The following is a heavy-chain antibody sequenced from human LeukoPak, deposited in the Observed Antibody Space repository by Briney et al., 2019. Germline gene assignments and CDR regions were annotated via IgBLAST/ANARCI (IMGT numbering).Heavy chain of an antibody. CDR3: ARRRAPGAFDI. V-gene: IGHV3-11*01. CDR2: ISSSGSTI. Sequence: GGSLRLSYAASGFTFSDYYMSWIRQAPGKGLEWVSYISSSGSTIYYADSVKGRFTISRDNAKNSLYLQMNSLRAEDTAVYYCARRRAPGAFDIWGQGTMVTVSS. CDR1: GFTFSDYY. J-gene: IGHJ3*02.